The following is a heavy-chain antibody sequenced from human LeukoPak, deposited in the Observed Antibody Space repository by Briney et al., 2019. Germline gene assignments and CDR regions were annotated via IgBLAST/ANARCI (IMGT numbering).Heavy chain of an antibody. CDR3: AKDLWDIVVVVAGFAGDY. CDR2: ISGSGGST. D-gene: IGHD2-15*01. Sequence: GGSLRLSCAASGFTFSSYAMSWVRQALGKGLEWVSAISGSGGSTYYADSVKGRFTISRDNSKNTLYLQMNSLRAEDTAVYYCAKDLWDIVVVVAGFAGDYWGQGTLVTVSS. V-gene: IGHV3-23*01. J-gene: IGHJ4*02. CDR1: GFTFSSYA.